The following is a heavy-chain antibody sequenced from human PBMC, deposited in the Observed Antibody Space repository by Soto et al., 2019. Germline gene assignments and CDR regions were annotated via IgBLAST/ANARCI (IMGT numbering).Heavy chain of an antibody. CDR3: AKDRPFLGHCSSTSCYYGMDV. CDR1: GFTFSSYA. Sequence: GSLRLSCAASGFTFSSYAMSWVRQAPGKGLEWVSAISGSGGSTYYADSVKGRFTISRDNSKNTLYLQMNSLRAEDTAVYYCAKDRPFLGHCSSTSCYYGMDVWGQGTTVTVSS. D-gene: IGHD2-2*03. J-gene: IGHJ6*02. V-gene: IGHV3-23*01. CDR2: ISGSGGST.